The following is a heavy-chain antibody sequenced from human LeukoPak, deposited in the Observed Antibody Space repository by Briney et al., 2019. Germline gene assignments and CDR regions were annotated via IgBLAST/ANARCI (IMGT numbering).Heavy chain of an antibody. V-gene: IGHV3-21*01. Sequence: GGSLRLSCAASGFTFSSYSMNWVRQAPGKGLEWVSSVSSSSSYIYYADSVKGRFTISRDNAKNSLYLQMNSLRAEDTAVYYCARVDYGSGTHFDYWGQGTLATVSS. D-gene: IGHD3-10*01. J-gene: IGHJ4*02. CDR3: ARVDYGSGTHFDY. CDR1: GFTFSSYS. CDR2: VSSSSSYI.